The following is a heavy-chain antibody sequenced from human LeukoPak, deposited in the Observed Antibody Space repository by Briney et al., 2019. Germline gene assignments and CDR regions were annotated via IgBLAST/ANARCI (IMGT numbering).Heavy chain of an antibody. CDR3: VKEYFGFAFDY. CDR1: GFTFSSYA. CDR2: ITSSGDST. J-gene: IGHJ4*02. V-gene: IGHV3-23*01. D-gene: IGHD3-9*01. Sequence: GGSLRLSCAASGFTFSSYAMSWVRQASGKGLEWVSDITSSGDSTYYADSVKGRFTISRDNPKNTLYLQMNSLRAEDTAIYYCVKEYFGFAFDYWGQGTVVTVSS.